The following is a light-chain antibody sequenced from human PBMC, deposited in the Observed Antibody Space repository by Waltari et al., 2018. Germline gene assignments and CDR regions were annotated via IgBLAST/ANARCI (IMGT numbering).Light chain of an antibody. CDR1: NIGSKT. CDR3: QVWDRRSDHYV. J-gene: IGLJ1*01. V-gene: IGLV3-21*02. CDR2: DDS. Sequence: SYVLTQPPSVSVAAGQTATITCGGDNIGSKTVHWYQHKPGQVPLLVLYDDSDRPSWVPGRFSGSNAANMATLTIARVEAGDEADYYCQVWDRRSDHYVFGTGTKVTVL.